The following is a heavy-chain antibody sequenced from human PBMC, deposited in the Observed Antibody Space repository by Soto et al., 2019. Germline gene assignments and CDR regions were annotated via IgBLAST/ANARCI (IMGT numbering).Heavy chain of an antibody. Sequence: VGSLRLSCAASGFIFSDYSMSWVRQSPGKGLEGVANIKQDGGEEDYVDSVKGRLTISRDNAKNSLYLQMNSLGAEDTAVYYCAKDHFLLNYYDSSGYLYFDYWGQGTLVTVSS. J-gene: IGHJ4*02. CDR3: AKDHFLLNYYDSSGYLYFDY. D-gene: IGHD3-22*01. CDR2: IKQDGGEE. V-gene: IGHV3-7*03. CDR1: GFIFSDYS.